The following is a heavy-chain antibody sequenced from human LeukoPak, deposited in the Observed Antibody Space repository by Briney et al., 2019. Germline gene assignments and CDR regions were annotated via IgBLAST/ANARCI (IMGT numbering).Heavy chain of an antibody. V-gene: IGHV3-23*01. CDR2: ISGSAGST. Sequence: GGSLRLSCAASGFSFSNYAMSWVRQAPGKGLEWVSTISGSAGSTYYADSVKGRFTISRDSSKNTLYLQVNSLRAEDTAVYYCAKGGCLGIFCYSVSGLDPWGRGTLVTVSS. CDR3: AKGGCLGIFCYSVSGLDP. CDR1: GFSFSNYA. J-gene: IGHJ5*02. D-gene: IGHD2-15*01.